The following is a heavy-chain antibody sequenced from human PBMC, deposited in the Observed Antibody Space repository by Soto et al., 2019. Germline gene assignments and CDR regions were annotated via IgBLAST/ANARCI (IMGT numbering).Heavy chain of an antibody. D-gene: IGHD3-10*01. Sequence: EVQVLESGGGLVQPGGSLRLSCAASGFTFSGYAMNWVRQAPGKGLEWVSGISGSGNTAYYADSVKRRFTISRDTSKNTLYLQMNSLRAEDTAVYYCAKGNDHWFDAFHIWGQGTMVTVSS. CDR2: ISGSGNTA. J-gene: IGHJ3*02. V-gene: IGHV3-23*01. CDR1: GFTFSGYA. CDR3: AKGNDHWFDAFHI.